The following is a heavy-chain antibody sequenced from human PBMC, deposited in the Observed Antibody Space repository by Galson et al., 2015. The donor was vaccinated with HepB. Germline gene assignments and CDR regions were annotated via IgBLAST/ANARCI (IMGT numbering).Heavy chain of an antibody. D-gene: IGHD6-19*01. J-gene: IGHJ4*02. CDR3: ARAIRSGWYGIVDTSEPRRGRFFDY. CDR2: ISAYNGNT. V-gene: IGHV1-18*04. Sequence: SVKVSCKASGYTFTSYGISWVRQAPGQGLEWMGWISAYNGNTNYAQKLQGRVTMTTDTSTSTAYMELRSLRSDDTAVYYCARAIRSGWYGIVDTSEPRRGRFFDYWGQGTLVTVSS. CDR1: GYTFTSYG.